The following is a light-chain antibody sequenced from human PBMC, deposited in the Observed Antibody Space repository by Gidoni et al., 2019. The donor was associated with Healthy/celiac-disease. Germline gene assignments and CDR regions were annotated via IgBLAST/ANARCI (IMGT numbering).Light chain of an antibody. CDR1: QSLVYSYRNPY. CDR3: MQGTHWPYT. CDR2: KVS. V-gene: IGKV2-30*01. J-gene: IGKJ2*01. Sequence: DVMMTQSPLSLPVTLGQPTSISCRSSQSLVYSYRNPYLNWFQQSPGQSPRRLIYKVSNRDSGVPDRFSGSGSGTDFTLKIRRVEAEDVGVYYCMQGTHWPYTFGQGTKLEIK.